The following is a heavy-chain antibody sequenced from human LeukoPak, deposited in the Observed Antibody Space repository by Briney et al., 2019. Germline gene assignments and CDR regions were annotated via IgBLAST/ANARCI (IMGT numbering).Heavy chain of an antibody. CDR3: ARVFDS. CDR1: GGSVSTSDYY. J-gene: IGHJ4*02. Sequence: SETLSLTCTVSGGSVSTSDYYWGWIRQSPVKGLEWIGDVFYTGKTNYNPSLRGRATISIDTSKNQFSLKLTYVTAADSAVYYCARVFDSWGQGALVTVSS. V-gene: IGHV4-39*07. CDR2: VFYTGKT.